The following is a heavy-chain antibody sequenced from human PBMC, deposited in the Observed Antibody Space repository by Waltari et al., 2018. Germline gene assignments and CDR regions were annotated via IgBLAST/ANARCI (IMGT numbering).Heavy chain of an antibody. CDR3: VRLEDCSGPGGNCYSGDSFALDV. CDR1: GGSFSGYY. Sequence: QVQLQQWGAGQLQPSETLSLTCAVFGGSFSGYYWGWIRQPPGKGLEWIGEINHNGNRNTNPDCRSRICMLLDTSGSKFSLKVNSVTAADTAVYYCVRLEDCSGPGGNCYSGDSFALDVWGQGTTVTVSS. D-gene: IGHD2-21*02. V-gene: IGHV4-34*02. CDR2: INHNGNR. J-gene: IGHJ6*02.